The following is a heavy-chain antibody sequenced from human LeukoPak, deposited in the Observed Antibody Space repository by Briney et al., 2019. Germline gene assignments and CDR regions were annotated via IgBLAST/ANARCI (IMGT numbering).Heavy chain of an antibody. D-gene: IGHD2-8*02. J-gene: IGHJ4*02. V-gene: IGHV3-11*06. CDR2: ISSSSSYT. Sequence: GGSLRLSCAASGFTFSDYYMSWIRQAPGKGLEWVSYISSSSSYTNYADSVKVRFTISRDNAKNSLYLQMNSLRAEDTAVYYCARLRRGVAYYFDYWGQGTLVTVSS. CDR3: ARLRRGVAYYFDY. CDR1: GFTFSDYY.